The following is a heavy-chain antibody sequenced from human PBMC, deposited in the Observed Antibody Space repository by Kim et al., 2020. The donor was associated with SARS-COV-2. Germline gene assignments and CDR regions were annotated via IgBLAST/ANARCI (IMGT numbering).Heavy chain of an antibody. J-gene: IGHJ4*02. D-gene: IGHD6-13*01. V-gene: IGHV4-34*01. CDR2: T. CDR3: ASGSWYWVFDY. Sequence: TNYNPSLKSRVTISVDTSKNQFSLKLSSVTAADTAVYYCASGSWYWVFDYWGQGTLVTVSS.